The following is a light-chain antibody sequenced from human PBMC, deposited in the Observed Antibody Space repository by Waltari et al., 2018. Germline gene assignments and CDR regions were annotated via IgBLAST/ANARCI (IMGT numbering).Light chain of an antibody. CDR2: GAS. CDR1: QSVSGRY. Sequence: EIVLTQSPGTLSLSHGERGTHTCMASQSVSGRYLTWYQQKPGQAPRLIIYGASSRATGIPDRFSGSGSGTDFTLTISRLEPEDFAVYYCQQYGSSPFTFGPGTKVDIK. J-gene: IGKJ3*01. CDR3: QQYGSSPFT. V-gene: IGKV3-20*01.